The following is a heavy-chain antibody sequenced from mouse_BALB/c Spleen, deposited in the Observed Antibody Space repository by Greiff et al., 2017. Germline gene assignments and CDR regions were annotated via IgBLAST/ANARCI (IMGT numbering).Heavy chain of an antibody. CDR2: ISSGSSTI. CDR1: GFTFSSFG. V-gene: IGHV5-17*02. CDR3: ARGYDYDGGYYFDY. Sequence: EVKLMESGGGLVQPGGSRKLSCAASGFTFSSFGMHWVRQAPEKGLEWVAYISSGSSTIYYADTVKGRFTISRDNPKNTLFLQMTSLRSEDTAMYYCARGYDYDGGYYFDYWGQGTTLTVSS. J-gene: IGHJ2*01. D-gene: IGHD2-4*01.